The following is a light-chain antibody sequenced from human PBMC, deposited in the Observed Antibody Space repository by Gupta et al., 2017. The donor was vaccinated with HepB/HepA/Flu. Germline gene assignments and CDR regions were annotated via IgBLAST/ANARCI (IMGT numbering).Light chain of an antibody. CDR2: DDS. J-gene: IGLJ2*01. Sequence: SYVLTQPPSVSVAPGQTARITCGGNNIGSKSVHWYQQKPGQAPVMVVYDDSDRPSGIPERYSGSNSGNTATLTISRVEAGDEADFYCQVWDNSSEHVVFGGGTKLTVL. CDR1: NIGSKS. CDR3: QVWDNSSEHVV. V-gene: IGLV3-21*02.